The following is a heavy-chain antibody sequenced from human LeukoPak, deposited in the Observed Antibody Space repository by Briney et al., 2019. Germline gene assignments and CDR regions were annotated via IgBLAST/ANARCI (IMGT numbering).Heavy chain of an antibody. CDR1: GFTFSIYW. Sequence: GGSLRLSCAASGFTFSIYWMHWVRQAPGKRLVWVSRINGDGSSATYADSVKGRFTISRDSAKNTVYLQMNSLRAEDTAVYYCARPQHGDLYAFDIWGQGTMVTVSS. J-gene: IGHJ3*02. CDR2: INGDGSSA. D-gene: IGHD4-17*01. CDR3: ARPQHGDLYAFDI. V-gene: IGHV3-74*01.